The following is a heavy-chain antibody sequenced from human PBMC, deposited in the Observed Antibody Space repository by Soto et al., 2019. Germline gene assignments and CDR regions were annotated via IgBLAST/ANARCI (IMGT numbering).Heavy chain of an antibody. CDR3: AGNITITFLEFGT. D-gene: IGHD3-3*02. CDR2: IYYSGST. V-gene: IGHV4-59*01. J-gene: IGHJ5*02. CDR1: GGSISSYY. Sequence: PSQTLSLTCTVSGGSISSYYWSWIRQPPGKGLEWIGYIYYSGSTNYNPSLKSRVTISVDTSKNQFSLKLSSVTAADTAVYYCAGNITITFLEFGTWGQGTLVTVS.